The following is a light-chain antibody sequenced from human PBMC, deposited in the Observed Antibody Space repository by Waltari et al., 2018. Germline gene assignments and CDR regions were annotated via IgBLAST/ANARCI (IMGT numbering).Light chain of an antibody. CDR3: ITKDTSLNAIV. CDR1: SPHIGNNY. J-gene: IGLJ2*01. Sequence: QSVLTQPPSVSAAPGQKVPISCSGSSPHIGNNYVSWFQQLPGTAPKLLIYENNKRPSGTPDRFSGSKSGTSGTLDITGLQTGDEADYYCITKDTSLNAIVFGGGTKLTVL. CDR2: ENN. V-gene: IGLV1-51*02.